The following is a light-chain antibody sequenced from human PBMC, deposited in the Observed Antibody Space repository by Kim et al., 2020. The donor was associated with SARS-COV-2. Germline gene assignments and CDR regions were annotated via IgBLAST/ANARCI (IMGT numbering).Light chain of an antibody. CDR2: GAS. V-gene: IGKV3-15*01. CDR3: QQNSDWPLT. CDR1: QSVSNS. J-gene: IGKJ4*01. Sequence: EIVMTQSPATLSVSPGDRATLSCRASQSVSNSLAWYQQKPGQAPRLLIYGASTRAIGIPARFSGSGSETEFTLTISSLQSEDFAVYYCQQNSDWPLTFGGGTKVDIK.